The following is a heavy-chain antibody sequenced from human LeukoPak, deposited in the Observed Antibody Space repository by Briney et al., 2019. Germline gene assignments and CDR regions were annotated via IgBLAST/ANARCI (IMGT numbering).Heavy chain of an antibody. CDR1: GDSISSADYY. V-gene: IGHV4-30-4*08. J-gene: IGHJ5*02. CDR3: AREDYYDSSGYLP. Sequence: SQTLSLTCTVSGDSISSADYYWTWIRQPPGKGLELVGFIYSSGSTKYNPSLKSRVTISVDTSKNQFSLKLSSVTAADTAVYYCAREDYYDSSGYLPWGQGTLVTVSS. CDR2: IYSSGST. D-gene: IGHD3-22*01.